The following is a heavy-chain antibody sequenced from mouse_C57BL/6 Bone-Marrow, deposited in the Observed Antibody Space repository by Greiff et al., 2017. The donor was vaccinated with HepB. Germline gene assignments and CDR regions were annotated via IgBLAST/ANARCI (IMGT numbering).Heavy chain of an antibody. D-gene: IGHD2-14*01. Sequence: QVQLQQPGAELVRPGTSVKLSCKASGYTFTSYWMHWVKQRPGQGLEWIGVIDPSDSYTNYNQKFKGKATLTVDTSSSTAYMQLSSLTSEDSAVYYCARSREYDGRFAYWGQGTLGTVSA. V-gene: IGHV1-59*01. CDR1: GYTFTSYW. CDR2: IDPSDSYT. CDR3: ARSREYDGRFAY. J-gene: IGHJ3*01.